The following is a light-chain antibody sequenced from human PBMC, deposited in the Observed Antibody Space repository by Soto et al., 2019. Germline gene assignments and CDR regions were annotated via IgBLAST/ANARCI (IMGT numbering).Light chain of an antibody. J-gene: IGLJ1*01. Sequence: QSALTQPASVSGSPGQSITISCTGTSSDVGGYKYVSWYQQHPGKGPKLVIYEVSNRPSGVSDRFSGSKSGNTASLTISGLQAEDESDYYCISYTSSNTYVFGTGTKVTVL. V-gene: IGLV2-14*01. CDR1: SSDVGGYKY. CDR3: ISYTSSNTYV. CDR2: EVS.